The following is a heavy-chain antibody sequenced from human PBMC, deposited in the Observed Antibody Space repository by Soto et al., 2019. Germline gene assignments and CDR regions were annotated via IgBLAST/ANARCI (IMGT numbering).Heavy chain of an antibody. CDR3: ARVGLNVFRAANDSYNWFEP. Sequence: GGSLRLSCTASGFTLSHYALHWLRQTPGKGLEWVAYISYHGNTEKYADSVKGRSTISRDNYKKEVYLQMNSLRIEDTAVYYCARVGLNVFRAANDSYNWFEPWGQGTLVTVSS. D-gene: IGHD6-25*01. J-gene: IGHJ5*02. V-gene: IGHV3-30*04. CDR2: ISYHGNTE. CDR1: GFTLSHYA.